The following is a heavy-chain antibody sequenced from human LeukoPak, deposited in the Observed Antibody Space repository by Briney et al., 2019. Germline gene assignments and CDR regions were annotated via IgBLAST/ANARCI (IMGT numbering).Heavy chain of an antibody. CDR2: INAGNGNT. Sequence: GASVKVSCKASGYTFTSYAMHWVRQAPGQRLEWMGWINAGNGNTKYSQEFQGRVTITADESTSTAYMELSSLRSEDTAVYYCARDNKWELFALDYWGQGTLVTVSS. V-gene: IGHV1-3*03. J-gene: IGHJ4*02. D-gene: IGHD1-26*01. CDR1: GYTFTSYA. CDR3: ARDNKWELFALDY.